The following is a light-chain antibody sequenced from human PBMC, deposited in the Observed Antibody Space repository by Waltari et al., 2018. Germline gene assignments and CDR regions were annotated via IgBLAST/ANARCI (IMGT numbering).Light chain of an antibody. CDR1: QNVDSF. Sequence: EVVLTQSPATLSLSPGERATLSCRASQNVDSFLAWYQHKPGQAPRLLIFDTSRRASGIPDRFSGSGSGTDFTLTISSLESEDYAVYYCFQRFDWPWTFGQGTRVDIK. J-gene: IGKJ1*01. V-gene: IGKV3-11*01. CDR3: FQRFDWPWT. CDR2: DTS.